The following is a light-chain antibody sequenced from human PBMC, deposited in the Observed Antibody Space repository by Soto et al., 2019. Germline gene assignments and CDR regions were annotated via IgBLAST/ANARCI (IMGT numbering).Light chain of an antibody. J-gene: IGLJ3*02. CDR2: GVT. CDR1: NSDVGGYNY. Sequence: QSVLTQPAFVSGAPGQSITISCTGTNSDVGGYNYVSWYQQHPGKAPKLIIYGVTKRPSDISDRFSGSKSTTTASLTISELQTEDEAYYYCSSYTSDSTWVFGGGTKLTVL. V-gene: IGLV2-14*01. CDR3: SSYTSDSTWV.